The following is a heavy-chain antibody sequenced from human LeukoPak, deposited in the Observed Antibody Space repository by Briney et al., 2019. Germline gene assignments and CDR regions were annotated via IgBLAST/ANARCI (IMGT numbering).Heavy chain of an antibody. J-gene: IGHJ4*02. D-gene: IGHD3-9*01. CDR1: GFMFGSHG. CDR3: AKEKFDWGTMYCFDY. V-gene: IGHV3-30*18. Sequence: GRSLTLSCAASGFMFGSHGMHWVRQAPGKGLEWVAVISSDGRTKYYADSVKGRFTVSRDNSNNTLSLQMNSLRPEDTAVYYCAKEKFDWGTMYCFDYWGQGTLVTVSS. CDR2: ISSDGRTK.